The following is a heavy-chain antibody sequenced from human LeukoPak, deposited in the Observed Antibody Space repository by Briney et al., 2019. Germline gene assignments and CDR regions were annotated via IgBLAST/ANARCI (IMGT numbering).Heavy chain of an antibody. J-gene: IGHJ3*02. D-gene: IGHD3-16*01. Sequence: GGSLRLSCAASGFTFSSYEMNWVRQAPGEGLEWVSYISRSGSTIYYADSVKGRFTISRDNSKNSLSLQMNSLRAEDTVVYYCARDIMVSETDAFDIWGQGTMVTVSS. CDR2: ISRSGSTI. V-gene: IGHV3-48*03. CDR1: GFTFSSYE. CDR3: ARDIMVSETDAFDI.